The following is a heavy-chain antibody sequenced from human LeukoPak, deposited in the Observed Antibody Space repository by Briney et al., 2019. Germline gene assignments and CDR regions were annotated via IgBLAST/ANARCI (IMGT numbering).Heavy chain of an antibody. J-gene: IGHJ4*02. Sequence: PGGSLRLSCAASGFTFSSYSMNWVRQAPGKGLEWVSPISSSSSYIYYADSVKGRFTISRDNAKNSLYLQMNSLRAEDTAVYYCARGRRSRMMLLLWFGETDFDYWGQGTLVTVSS. D-gene: IGHD3-10*01. CDR1: GFTFSSYS. CDR3: ARGRRSRMMLLLWFGETDFDY. V-gene: IGHV3-21*01. CDR2: ISSSSSYI.